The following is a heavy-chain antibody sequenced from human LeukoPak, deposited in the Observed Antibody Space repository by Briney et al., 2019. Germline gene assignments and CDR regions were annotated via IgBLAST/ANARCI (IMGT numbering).Heavy chain of an antibody. D-gene: IGHD5-12*01. Sequence: GGSLRLSCAASGFTFSSYWMSWVRQAPGKGLEWVANIKQDGSEKYYVDSVKGRFTISRDNAKNSLYLQMNSLRAEDTAVYYCARRAYSGYDSYYFDYWGQGTLVTVSS. CDR3: ARRAYSGYDSYYFDY. CDR1: GFTFSSYW. CDR2: IKQDGSEK. J-gene: IGHJ4*02. V-gene: IGHV3-7*01.